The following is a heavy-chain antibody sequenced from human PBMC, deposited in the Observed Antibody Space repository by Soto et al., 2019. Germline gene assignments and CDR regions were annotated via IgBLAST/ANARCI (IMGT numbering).Heavy chain of an antibody. Sequence: SETLSLTCAVSGGSISSSNWWSWVRQPPGKGLEWIGEIYHSGSTNYNPSLKSRVTISVDKSKNQFSLKLSSVTAADTAVYYCARGHYGSGSYYYYYYGMDVWGQGTTVTVSS. J-gene: IGHJ6*02. CDR3: ARGHYGSGSYYYYYYGMDV. CDR2: IYHSGST. CDR1: GGSISSSNW. D-gene: IGHD3-10*01. V-gene: IGHV4-4*02.